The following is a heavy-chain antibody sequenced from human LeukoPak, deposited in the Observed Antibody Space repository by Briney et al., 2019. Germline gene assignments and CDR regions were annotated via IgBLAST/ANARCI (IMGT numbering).Heavy chain of an antibody. CDR1: GFTFDDYG. D-gene: IGHD3-22*01. CDR3: ARRLNYYDSSGTEGYYFDY. V-gene: IGHV3-20*01. Sequence: GGSLRLSCAASGFTFDDYGMSWGRQAPGKGLEWGSGIIWNGGSTGYADSVKGRFTISRDNAKNSLYLQMNSLRAEDTALYHCARRLNYYDSSGTEGYYFDYWGQGTLVTVSS. J-gene: IGHJ4*02. CDR2: IIWNGGST.